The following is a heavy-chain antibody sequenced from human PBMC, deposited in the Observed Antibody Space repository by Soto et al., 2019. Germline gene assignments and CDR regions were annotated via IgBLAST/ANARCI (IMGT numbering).Heavy chain of an antibody. J-gene: IGHJ4*02. CDR1: GGSISNYY. CDR2: IYYSGST. V-gene: IGHV4-59*08. CDR3: ARHIPMAGTVFDY. D-gene: IGHD6-19*01. Sequence: SETLSLTCTVSGGSISNYYWSWIRQPPGKGLEWIGYIYYSGSTHYIPSLESRVTISVDTSKNLFSLRLSSVTAADTAVYYCARHIPMAGTVFDYWGQGTLVTVSS.